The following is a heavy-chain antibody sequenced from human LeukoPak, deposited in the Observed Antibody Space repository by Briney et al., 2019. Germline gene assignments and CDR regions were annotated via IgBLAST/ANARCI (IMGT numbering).Heavy chain of an antibody. CDR1: GFTFSSYG. J-gene: IGHJ4*02. V-gene: IGHV3-33*01. Sequence: GRSLRLSCAASGFTFSSYGMHWVRQAPGKGLEGVAVIWYDGSNKYYADSVKGRFTISRDNSKNTLYLQMNSLRAEDTAVYYCARDGDSSSLGYWGQGTLVTVSS. CDR3: ARDGDSSSLGY. D-gene: IGHD6-6*01. CDR2: IWYDGSNK.